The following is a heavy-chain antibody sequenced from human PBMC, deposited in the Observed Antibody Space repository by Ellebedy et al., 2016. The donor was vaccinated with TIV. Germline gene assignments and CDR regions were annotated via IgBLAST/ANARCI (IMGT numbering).Heavy chain of an antibody. J-gene: IGHJ5*02. V-gene: IGHV4-38-2*01. CDR2: VYHFENTDYN. CDR1: GYSISNGYY. Sequence: SETLSLTCAVSGYSISNGYYWGWIRQPPGKGLEWIGSVYHFENTDYNYYNPSLKSRVTISVDTSKNQFSLKLSSVTAADTAVYYCARQPTGYPNWFDLWGRGTLVSVSS. CDR3: ARQPTGYPNWFDL. D-gene: IGHD3-16*02.